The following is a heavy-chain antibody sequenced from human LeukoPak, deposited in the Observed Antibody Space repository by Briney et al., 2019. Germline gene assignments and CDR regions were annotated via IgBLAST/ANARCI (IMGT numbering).Heavy chain of an antibody. V-gene: IGHV1-2*02. CDR1: GYTFTGYY. Sequence: ASVKVSCKAPGYTFTGYYMHWVRQAPGQVLEWMGWINPNSGGTNYAQKFQGRVTMTRDTSISTAYMELSRLRSDDTAVYYCARDLYSYGEVDYWGQGTLVTVSS. D-gene: IGHD5-18*01. CDR2: INPNSGGT. CDR3: ARDLYSYGEVDY. J-gene: IGHJ4*02.